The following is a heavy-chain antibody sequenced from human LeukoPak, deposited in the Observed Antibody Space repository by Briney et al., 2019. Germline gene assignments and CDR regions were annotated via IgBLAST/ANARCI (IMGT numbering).Heavy chain of an antibody. V-gene: IGHV3-72*01. CDR1: GFTFNDHY. CDR3: VSDSSGSLY. Sequence: PGGSLRLSCAASGFTFNDHYMGWVRQAPGKGLEWLGRIKTKAQSYTTEYAASVKGRFTLSRDDSKNSLFLQMNGLKTEDTAMYHCVSDSSGSLYWGQGTLVTVSS. D-gene: IGHD6-19*01. J-gene: IGHJ4*02. CDR2: IKTKAQSYTT.